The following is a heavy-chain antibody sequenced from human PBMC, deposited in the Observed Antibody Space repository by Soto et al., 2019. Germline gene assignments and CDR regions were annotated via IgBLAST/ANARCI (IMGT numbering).Heavy chain of an antibody. Sequence: VQLVESGGGVVQPGRSLRLSCAASGFTFSSYGMHWVRQAPGKGLEWVAVIWYDGSNKYYADSVKGRFTISRDNSKNTLYMPMNSLRAEDTAVYYGARDYYGDSLGALRFDPWGQGTLVTVSS. CDR2: IWYDGSNK. J-gene: IGHJ5*02. CDR1: GFTFSSYG. V-gene: IGHV3-33*01. CDR3: ARDYYGDSLGALRFDP. D-gene: IGHD4-17*01.